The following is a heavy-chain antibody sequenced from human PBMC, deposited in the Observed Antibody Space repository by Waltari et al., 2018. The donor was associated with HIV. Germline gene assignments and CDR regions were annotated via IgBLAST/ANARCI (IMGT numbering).Heavy chain of an antibody. Sequence: EEQLVESGGALVQPGGSLRLSCAASGFTYSNYWLHWVWQPPGKGLLGGSRMSPDGASTDYADSVKGRFPVSRDNANNTLFLQMNSLRTEDTGVYYCVRAGGYSSPLGSWGPGTLVTVSS. D-gene: IGHD6-6*01. V-gene: IGHV3-74*01. CDR1: GFTYSNYW. J-gene: IGHJ5*02. CDR2: MSPDGAST. CDR3: VRAGGYSSPLGS.